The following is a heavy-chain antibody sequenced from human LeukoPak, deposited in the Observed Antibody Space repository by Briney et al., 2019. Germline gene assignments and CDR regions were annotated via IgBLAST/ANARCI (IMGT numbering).Heavy chain of an antibody. CDR3: ARQNNFDFWSGFFDY. CDR1: GGSFSNYNYY. V-gene: IGHV4-39*01. D-gene: IGHD3-3*01. CDR2: IHYVGST. Sequence: SETLSLTCTVSGGSFSNYNYYWGWIRQSPGKGLEWIGGIHYVGSTYYNPSLKSRVTISVDTSKNQFSLNLSSVTAADTAVYYCARQNNFDFWSGFFDYWGLGALVTVSS. J-gene: IGHJ4*02.